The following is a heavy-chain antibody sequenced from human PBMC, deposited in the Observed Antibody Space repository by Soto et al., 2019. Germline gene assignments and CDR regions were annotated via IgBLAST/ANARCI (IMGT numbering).Heavy chain of an antibody. J-gene: IGHJ6*02. Sequence: PGESLKISCKGSGYSFTSYWIGWVRQMPGKGLEWMGIIYPGDSDTRYSPSFQGQVTISADKSISTAYLQRSSLKAPDTAMYYCARHGHEYGEIYYYGMDVWGQGTTVTVSS. CDR2: IYPGDSDT. CDR3: ARHGHEYGEIYYYGMDV. D-gene: IGHD2-21*01. V-gene: IGHV5-51*01. CDR1: GYSFTSYW.